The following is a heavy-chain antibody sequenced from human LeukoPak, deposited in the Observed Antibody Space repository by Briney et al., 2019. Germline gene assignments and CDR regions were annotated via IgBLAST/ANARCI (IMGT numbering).Heavy chain of an antibody. CDR2: IYYSGST. D-gene: IGHD3-22*01. CDR3: ARNDSSGYFDY. V-gene: IGHV4-38-2*01. CDR1: GYSISSGYY. J-gene: IGHJ4*02. Sequence: PSETLSLTCAVSGYSISSGYYWGWIQQPPGKGLEWIGSIYYSGSTHYNPSLKSRVTISVDTSKNQFSLKLNSVTAADTAVYYCARNDSSGYFDYWGQGTLVTVSS.